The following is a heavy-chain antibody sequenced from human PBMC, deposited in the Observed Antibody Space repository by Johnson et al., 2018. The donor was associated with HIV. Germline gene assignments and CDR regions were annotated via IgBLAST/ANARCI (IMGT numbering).Heavy chain of an antibody. J-gene: IGHJ3*02. CDR1: GFTFSSYA. D-gene: IGHD1-26*01. CDR3: ARDGGIPTGDAFDI. V-gene: IGHV3-30*04. Sequence: QVQLVESGGGVVQPGRSLRLSCAASGFTFSSYAMHWVRPAPGKGLEWVAVISYDGSNKYYADSVKGRFTISRDNYKNTLFLQMNSLRAEDTAVYYWARDGGIPTGDAFDIWGQVTMVTVST. CDR2: ISYDGSNK.